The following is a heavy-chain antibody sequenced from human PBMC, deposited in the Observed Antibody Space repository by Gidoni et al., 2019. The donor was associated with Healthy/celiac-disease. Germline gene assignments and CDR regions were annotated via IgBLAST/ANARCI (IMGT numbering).Heavy chain of an antibody. CDR3: ARGLERAAVTFDAFDI. D-gene: IGHD2-21*02. J-gene: IGHJ3*02. CDR2: IYHSGST. CDR1: GGSISSINW. V-gene: IGHV4-4*02. Sequence: QVPLQESGPGLVKPSGTLSPTFAVSGGSISSINWWSWVSQPPGKGLEWIGEIYHSGSTNYKPSLKSRVTISVDKSKNQFSLKLSSVTAADTAVYYCARGLERAAVTFDAFDIWGQGTMVTVSS.